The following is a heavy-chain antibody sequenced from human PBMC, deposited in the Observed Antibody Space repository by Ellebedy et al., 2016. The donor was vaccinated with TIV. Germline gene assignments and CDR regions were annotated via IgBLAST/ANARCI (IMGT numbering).Heavy chain of an antibody. CDR3: AGQVTDMNWYFDL. J-gene: IGHJ2*01. V-gene: IGHV3-53*01. Sequence: GESLKISCAASGFSVSSRYMSWVRQAPGKGLEWVSVIYSGSSTYYADSVKGRFTISRDNSKNTLYLQMNSLRAEDTAVYYCAGQVTDMNWYFDLWGRGTLVTVSS. CDR1: GFSVSSRY. CDR2: IYSGSST. D-gene: IGHD2-21*02.